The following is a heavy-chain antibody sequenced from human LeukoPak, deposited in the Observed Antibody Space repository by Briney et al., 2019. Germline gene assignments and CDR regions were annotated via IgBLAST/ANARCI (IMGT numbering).Heavy chain of an antibody. CDR1: GAFIFNYY. CDR3: TTDFRPNY. V-gene: IGHV4-59*01. Sequence: KTSETLSLTCNVSGAFIFNYYCSWIRQAPGKGLEWIGYVHHSGRTNSNPSLGSRVTMSVDTSTSQLSLNLTSVTTADTAVYFCTTDFRPNYWGQGTLVFVSS. J-gene: IGHJ4*02. CDR2: VHHSGRT. D-gene: IGHD3-3*01.